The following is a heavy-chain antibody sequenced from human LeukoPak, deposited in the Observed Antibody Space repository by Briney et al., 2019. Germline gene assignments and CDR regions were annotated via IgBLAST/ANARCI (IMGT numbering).Heavy chain of an antibody. J-gene: IGHJ4*02. Sequence: GESLKISCKGSGYSFTSDWIGWVRQLPGKGLEWMGIIYPGDSDTRYSPSFQGQVTISADKSISTAYLQWSSLKASDTAMYYCARQFRDSSGYYSYYFDYRGQGTLVTVSS. CDR2: IYPGDSDT. CDR1: GYSFTSDW. CDR3: ARQFRDSSGYYSYYFDY. V-gene: IGHV5-51*01. D-gene: IGHD3-22*01.